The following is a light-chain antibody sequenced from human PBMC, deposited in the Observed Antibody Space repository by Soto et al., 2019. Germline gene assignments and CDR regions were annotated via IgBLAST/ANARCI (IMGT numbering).Light chain of an antibody. J-gene: IGLJ2*01. CDR1: SSDIGGTNY. CDR3: ASCANRMAAVI. Sequence: QSALTQPPSASGTPGQSVSIPCSGTSSDIGGTNYAYWYQHHPGKAPKLIMHSNNPRSSGVPRRISGSKSGSAASLTISGLRAEDEAVYYCASCANRMAAVIFGGGTKLTVL. V-gene: IGLV1-47*02. CDR2: SNN.